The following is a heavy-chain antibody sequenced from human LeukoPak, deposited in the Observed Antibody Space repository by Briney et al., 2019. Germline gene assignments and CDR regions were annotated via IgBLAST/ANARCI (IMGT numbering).Heavy chain of an antibody. V-gene: IGHV3-23*01. CDR3: AKDRGRYYDSSGYYWGYYFDS. CDR2: ISGSGGNT. J-gene: IGHJ4*02. CDR1: GFTFSSFV. D-gene: IGHD3-22*01. Sequence: GGSLRLSCAASGFTFSSFVVNWDRPAQGEGLEWVSAISGSGGNTFYPGYVKGRFNISRDNSKNTLSMQMSSLRAEDTAVYYCAKDRGRYYDSSGYYWGYYFDSWGQGVLVTVST.